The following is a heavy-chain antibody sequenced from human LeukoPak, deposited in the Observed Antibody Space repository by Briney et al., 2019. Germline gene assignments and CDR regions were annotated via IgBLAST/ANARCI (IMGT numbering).Heavy chain of an antibody. CDR1: GGXLSTYF. CDR2: IYNSGST. J-gene: IGHJ2*01. V-gene: IGHV4-59*08. CDR3: ARQGTAKYWYFDL. D-gene: IGHD2-21*02. Sequence: PSETLSLTCTVSGGXLSTYFWSWIRQPPGKGREWIGYIYNSGSTNYNPSLKSRVTISVDTSKNQFSLKLTSVTAADTAVYYCARQGTAKYWYFDLWGRGTLVTVSS.